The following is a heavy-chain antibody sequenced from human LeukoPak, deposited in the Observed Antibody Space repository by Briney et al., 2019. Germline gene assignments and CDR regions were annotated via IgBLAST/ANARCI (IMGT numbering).Heavy chain of an antibody. CDR2: ISAYNGNT. J-gene: IGHJ4*02. Sequence: ASVTVSCKASGYTFTSYGISWVRQAPGRGLEWMGWISAYNGNTNYAQKLQGRVTMTTDTSTSTAYMELRSLRSDDTAVYYCARGIGYYDSSGYPGPGWFDYWGQGALGTVSS. CDR1: GYTFTSYG. V-gene: IGHV1-18*01. D-gene: IGHD3-22*01. CDR3: ARGIGYYDSSGYPGPGWFDY.